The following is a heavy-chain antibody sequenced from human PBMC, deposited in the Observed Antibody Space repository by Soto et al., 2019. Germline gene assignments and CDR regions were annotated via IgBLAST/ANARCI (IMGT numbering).Heavy chain of an antibody. D-gene: IGHD4-17*01. J-gene: IGHJ4*02. CDR3: ATWVDYGDFEGFDF. CDR2: ISFSGTT. V-gene: IGHV4-59*01. Sequence: SSETLSLTCTVSGHSISDSYCSWIRQPLGKRLEWIGYISFSGTTNYNPSLKSRVTMSVDTSKNQVSLKLSSVTAADTATYFCATWVDYGDFEGFDFWGQGTLVTVSS. CDR1: GHSISDSY.